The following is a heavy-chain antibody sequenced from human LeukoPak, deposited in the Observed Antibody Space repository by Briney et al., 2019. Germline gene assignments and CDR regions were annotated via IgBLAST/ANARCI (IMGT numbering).Heavy chain of an antibody. CDR3: ARGTTMVRGVAAVDY. J-gene: IGHJ4*02. D-gene: IGHD3-10*01. CDR1: GGTFSSYA. V-gene: IGHV1-69*05. CDR2: IIPIFGTA. Sequence: GASVKVSCKASGGTFSSYAISWVRQAPGQGLEWMGGIIPIFGTANYAQKFQGRVTMTRDTSTGTVYMELSSLRSEDTAVYYCARGTTMVRGVAAVDYWGQGTLVTVSS.